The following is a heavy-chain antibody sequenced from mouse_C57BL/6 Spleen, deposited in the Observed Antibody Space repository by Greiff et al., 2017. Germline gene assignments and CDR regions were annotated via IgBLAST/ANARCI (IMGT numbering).Heavy chain of an antibody. CDR2: IDPSDSYT. D-gene: IGHD1-1*01. CDR3: ARYYGSSYDYYAMDY. V-gene: IGHV1-69*01. Sequence: VQLQQPGAELVMPGALVKLSCKASGYTFTSYWMHWVKQRPGQGLEWIGEIDPSDSYTNYNQKFKGKSTLTVDKSSSTAYMQLSSLTSEDSAVYYCARYYGSSYDYYAMDYWGQGTSVTVSS. J-gene: IGHJ4*01. CDR1: GYTFTSYW.